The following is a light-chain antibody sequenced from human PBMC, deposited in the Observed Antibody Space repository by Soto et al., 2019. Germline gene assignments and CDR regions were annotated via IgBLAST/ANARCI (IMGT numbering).Light chain of an antibody. J-gene: IGLJ1*01. V-gene: IGLV2-14*01. Sequence: QSALTQPASVSGSPGQSITISCTGTSSDVGGYKYVSWYQQHPGKAPKLMIYDVSNRPSGVSNRFSGSKSGNTATLTISGLQGEDEAEYYCCSYTGSSTYVFGTGTKVTGL. CDR2: DVS. CDR1: SSDVGGYKY. CDR3: CSYTGSSTYV.